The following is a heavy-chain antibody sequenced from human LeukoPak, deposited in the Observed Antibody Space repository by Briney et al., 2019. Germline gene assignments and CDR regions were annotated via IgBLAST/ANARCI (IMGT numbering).Heavy chain of an antibody. V-gene: IGHV3-30*02. Sequence: GGSLRLSCAASGFTFSSYGMHWVRQAPGKGLEWVAFIRYDGNNMYYADSVKGRFTISRDNAKNSLYLQMNSLRAEDTALYHCARKMRQSSGYNDAFDIWGQGTMVTVSS. CDR1: GFTFSSYG. D-gene: IGHD3-22*01. J-gene: IGHJ3*02. CDR2: IRYDGNNM. CDR3: ARKMRQSSGYNDAFDI.